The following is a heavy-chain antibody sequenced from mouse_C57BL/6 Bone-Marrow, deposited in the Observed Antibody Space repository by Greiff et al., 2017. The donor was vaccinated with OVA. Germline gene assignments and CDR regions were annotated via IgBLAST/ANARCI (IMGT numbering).Heavy chain of an antibody. J-gene: IGHJ3*01. V-gene: IGHV1-81*01. CDR1: GYTFTSYG. Sequence: QVQLQQSGAELARPGASVKLSCKASGYTFTSYGISWVKQRTGQGLEWIGEIYPSSGNTYYNEKFKGKATLTADKSSSTAYMELRSLTSEDSAVDFCARSHYYGSRTWFAYWGQGTLVTVSA. CDR3: ARSHYYGSRTWFAY. CDR2: IYPSSGNT. D-gene: IGHD1-1*01.